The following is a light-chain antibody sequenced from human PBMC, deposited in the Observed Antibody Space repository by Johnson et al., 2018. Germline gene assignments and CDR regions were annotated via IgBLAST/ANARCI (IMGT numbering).Light chain of an antibody. J-gene: IGLJ1*01. CDR1: SSNIGNNY. CDR3: GTWDSSLSAGNV. Sequence: QSVLTQPPSVSAAPGQKVTISCSGSSSNIGNNYVSWYQQLPGTAPKLLIYENNKRPSGIPDRFSGPKSGTSPTRGITGLHTGDETDYYCGTWDSSLSAGNVFGTGTKVTVL. CDR2: ENN. V-gene: IGLV1-51*02.